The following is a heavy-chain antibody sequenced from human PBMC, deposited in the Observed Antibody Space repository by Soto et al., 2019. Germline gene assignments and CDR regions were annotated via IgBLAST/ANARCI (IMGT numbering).Heavy chain of an antibody. J-gene: IGHJ4*02. Sequence: ASVKVSCKVSGYTLTELSMHWLRQAPGKGLEWMGGFDPEDGETIYAQKFQGRVTMTEDTSTDTAYMELSSLRSEDTAVYYCATGKWLRTHSFDYWGQGTLVTVSS. CDR1: GYTLTELS. CDR2: FDPEDGET. D-gene: IGHD5-12*01. V-gene: IGHV1-24*01. CDR3: ATGKWLRTHSFDY.